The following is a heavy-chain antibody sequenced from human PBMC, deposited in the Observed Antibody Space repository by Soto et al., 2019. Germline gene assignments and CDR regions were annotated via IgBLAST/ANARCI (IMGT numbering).Heavy chain of an antibody. V-gene: IGHV1-3*01. CDR1: GYSFTTYA. CDR2: IDAGNGNT. D-gene: IGHD1-1*01. J-gene: IGHJ3*02. CDR3: ARQLPGTWGAFDI. Sequence: QVQLVQSGAEVRMPGASVKVSCKASGYSFTTYALHWVRQAPGQRLEWMAWIDAGNGNTKYSQKFQGRVTVTRDTXARTIYMQLSSLKPEDTAVFYCARQLPGTWGAFDIWGQGTAGTVSS.